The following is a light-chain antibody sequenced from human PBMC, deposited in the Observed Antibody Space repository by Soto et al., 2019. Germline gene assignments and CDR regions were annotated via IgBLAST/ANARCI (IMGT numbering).Light chain of an antibody. CDR2: TDD. J-gene: IGLJ1*01. CDR1: SSNIGSNT. V-gene: IGLV1-44*01. Sequence: QSGLTQPPSASGTPGQRVTISCSGSSSNIGSNTVNWYQHLPGTAPKLLIFTDDQRPSGVPDRFSGSKSGTSASLAIGGLQSQDEADYYCAAWDDSLSSYVFGPGTKVTV. CDR3: AAWDDSLSSYV.